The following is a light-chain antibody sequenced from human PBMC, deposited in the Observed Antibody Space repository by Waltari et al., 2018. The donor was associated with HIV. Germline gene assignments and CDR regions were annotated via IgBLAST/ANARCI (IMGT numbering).Light chain of an antibody. V-gene: IGKV1-39*01. Sequence: DIQMTQSTSSLSASVGDRVTITCRASQRISSYLNWYQQKPGKAPNLLISAALNLQSGVPSRFSGGRSETDFTLTIDSLQPEDSATYYCQQSYSAPPTFGQGTKLEIK. CDR3: QQSYSAPPT. CDR2: AAL. CDR1: QRISSY. J-gene: IGKJ2*01.